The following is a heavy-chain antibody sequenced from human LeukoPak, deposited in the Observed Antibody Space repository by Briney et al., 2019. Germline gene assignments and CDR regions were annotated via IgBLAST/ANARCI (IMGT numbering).Heavy chain of an antibody. V-gene: IGHV1-69*05. Sequence: SVKVSCKASAGTFSSYAISWVRQAPGQGLEWMGGIIPIFGTANYAQKFQGRVTITTDESTSTAYMELSSLRSEDTAVYYCARESRIQRVWSGYPRGFDPWGQGTLVTVSS. CDR3: ARESRIQRVWSGYPRGFDP. CDR2: IIPIFGTA. CDR1: AGTFSSYA. J-gene: IGHJ5*02. D-gene: IGHD3-3*01.